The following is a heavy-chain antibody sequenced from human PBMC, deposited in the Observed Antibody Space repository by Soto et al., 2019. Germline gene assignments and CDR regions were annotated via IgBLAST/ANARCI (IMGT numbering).Heavy chain of an antibody. V-gene: IGHV4-59*01. CDR2: IYYSGST. D-gene: IGHD4-17*01. CDR3: ARDHCDYIGAFVY. CDR1: GGSISSYY. Sequence: QVQLQESGPGLVKPSETLSLTCTVSGGSISSYYWSWIRQPPGKGLEWIGYIYYSGSTNYNPSLKSRVTISVDTSKNQFSLKLSSVTAADTAVYYCARDHCDYIGAFVYWGQGTLVTVSS. J-gene: IGHJ4*02.